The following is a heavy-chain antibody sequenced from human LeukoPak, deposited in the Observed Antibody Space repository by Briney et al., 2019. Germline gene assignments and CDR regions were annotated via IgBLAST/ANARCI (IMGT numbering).Heavy chain of an antibody. D-gene: IGHD3-10*01. J-gene: IGHJ6*02. CDR1: GGSFSGYY. CDR3: ARGYYIRYSPRDYYYGMDV. V-gene: IGHV4-34*01. CDR2: INHSGST. Sequence: SETLSLTCAVYGGSFSGYYWSWIRHPPGKGLEWIGEINHSGSTNYNPSLKSRVTISVDTSKNQFSLKLSSVTAADTAVYYCARGYYIRYSPRDYYYGMDVWGQGTTVTVSS.